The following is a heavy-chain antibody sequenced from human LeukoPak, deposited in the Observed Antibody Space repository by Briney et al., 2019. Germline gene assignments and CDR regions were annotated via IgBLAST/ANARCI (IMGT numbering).Heavy chain of an antibody. V-gene: IGHV3-23*01. Sequence: GGSLRLSCSASGFSFSSYTMTWVRQAPGKGPEWVSIISGGGDTTFYTDSVKGRFTISRDNSKNTLYLQMNSLRAEDTALYYCAKVRYGSGSVVGAFDIWGQGTMVTVSS. CDR2: ISGGGDTT. CDR3: AKVRYGSGSVVGAFDI. J-gene: IGHJ3*02. CDR1: GFSFSSYT. D-gene: IGHD3-10*01.